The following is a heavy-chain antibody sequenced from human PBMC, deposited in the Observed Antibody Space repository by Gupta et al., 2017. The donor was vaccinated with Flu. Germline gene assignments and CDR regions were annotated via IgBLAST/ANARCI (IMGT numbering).Heavy chain of an antibody. V-gene: IGHV3-7*01. J-gene: IGHJ4*02. CDR3: ARDPSFGAMDY. D-gene: IGHD3-3*01. CDR1: GFSFSTSW. Sequence: EVQLVESGGGLVQPGGSLRISCAASGFSFSTSWMTWVRQAPGKGLEWVAFMKYDGSATSYVNSVKGRFTISRDNAKNTLYLQMNSLGAEDTALYYCARDPSFGAMDYWGQGTLVTVSS. CDR2: MKYDGSAT.